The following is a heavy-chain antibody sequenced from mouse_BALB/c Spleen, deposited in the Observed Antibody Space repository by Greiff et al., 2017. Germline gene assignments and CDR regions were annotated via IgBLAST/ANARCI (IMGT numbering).Heavy chain of an antibody. V-gene: IGHV6-6*02. Sequence: EVMLVESGGGLVQPGGSMKLSCVASGFTFSNYWMNWVRQSPEKGLEWVAEIRLKSNNYATHYAESVKGRFTISRDDSKSSVYLQMNNLRAEDTGIYYCTRRRYDENFDVWGAGTTVTVSS. J-gene: IGHJ1*01. CDR1: GFTFSNYW. D-gene: IGHD2-14*01. CDR2: IRLKSNNYAT. CDR3: TRRRYDENFDV.